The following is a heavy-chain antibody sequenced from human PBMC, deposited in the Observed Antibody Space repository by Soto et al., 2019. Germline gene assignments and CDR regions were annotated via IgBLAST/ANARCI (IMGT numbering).Heavy chain of an antibody. CDR3: AGGSPDIVLVPAAYPVDY. CDR1: GYTFTSYG. D-gene: IGHD2-2*01. V-gene: IGHV1-69*13. Sequence: SVKVSCKTSGYTFTSYGISWVRQAPGQGLEWMGGIIPIFGTANYAQKFQGRVTITADEFTSTAYMELSSLRSEDTAVYYCAGGSPDIVLVPAAYPVDYWGQGTLVTVSS. CDR2: IIPIFGTA. J-gene: IGHJ4*02.